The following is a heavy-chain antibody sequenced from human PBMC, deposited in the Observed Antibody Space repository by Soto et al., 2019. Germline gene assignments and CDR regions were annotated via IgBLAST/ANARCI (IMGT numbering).Heavy chain of an antibody. D-gene: IGHD3-10*01. V-gene: IGHV4-34*02. CDR2: VHHGGNT. Sequence: QVHLQQWGAGLFKSSETLSLTCAVYCGSFNGYYWSWIRQPPGKGREWIGEVHHGGNTNSNPTLSSRLTIAGDASKTQFSLTLSSVTAADTAVYYCASSPAIYYYASGSPGFDPWGQGALVTVSS. CDR1: CGSFNGYY. J-gene: IGHJ5*02. CDR3: ASSPAIYYYASGSPGFDP.